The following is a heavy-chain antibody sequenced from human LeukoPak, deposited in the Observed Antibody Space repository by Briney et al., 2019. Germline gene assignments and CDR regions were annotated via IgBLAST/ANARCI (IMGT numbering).Heavy chain of an antibody. Sequence: ASVKVSCKASGYTFTSYYMHWVRQAPGQGLEWMEIINPSGGSTSHAQKFQGRVTMTRGTSTSTVHMELSSLRAEDTAVYYCARVLAIYGSGSSFAFDIWGQGKMVTVSS. CDR2: INPSGGST. CDR1: GYTFTSYY. CDR3: ARVLAIYGSGSSFAFDI. V-gene: IGHV1-46*01. D-gene: IGHD3-10*01. J-gene: IGHJ3*02.